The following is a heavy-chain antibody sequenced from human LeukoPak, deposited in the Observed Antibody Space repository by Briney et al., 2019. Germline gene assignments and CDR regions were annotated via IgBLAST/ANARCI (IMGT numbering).Heavy chain of an antibody. D-gene: IGHD1-26*01. CDR2: IYYSGST. Sequence: SETLSLTCTVSGGSISSSSYYWGWLRQPPGKGLEWIGSIYYSGSTYYNPSLKSRVTISVDTSKNQFSLKLSSVTAADTAVYYCARGAAPNSGSQFDYWGQGTLVTVSS. CDR3: ARGAAPNSGSQFDY. CDR1: GGSISSSSYY. J-gene: IGHJ4*02. V-gene: IGHV4-39*01.